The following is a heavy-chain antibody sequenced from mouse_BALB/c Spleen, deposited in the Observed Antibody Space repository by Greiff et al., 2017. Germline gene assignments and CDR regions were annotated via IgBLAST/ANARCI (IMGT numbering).Heavy chain of an antibody. CDR1: GYTFSSYW. Sequence: QVQLKQSGAELMKPGASVKISCKATGYTFSSYWIEWVKQRPGHGLEWIGEILPGSGSTNYNEKFKGKATFTADTSSNTAYMQLSSLTSEDSAVYYCSRGIYYGSSIDYWGQGTTLTVSS. J-gene: IGHJ2*01. CDR3: SRGIYYGSSIDY. CDR2: ILPGSGST. V-gene: IGHV1-9*01. D-gene: IGHD1-1*01.